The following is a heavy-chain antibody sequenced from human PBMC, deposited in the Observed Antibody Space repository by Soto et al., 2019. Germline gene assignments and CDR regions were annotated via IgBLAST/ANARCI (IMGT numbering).Heavy chain of an antibody. CDR1: GFSFSTYY. V-gene: IGHV3-7*01. Sequence: EVQLVESGGGLVQPGGSLRLSCGASGFSFSTYYMNWVRQGPGKGLEWVANIRQDGNEKYYVDSVKGRFTISRDNAKNSLYLQMSSLRTEDTATYYCATSPDYGPHFDSWGQGTLVTVSS. CDR2: IRQDGNEK. CDR3: ATSPDYGPHFDS. J-gene: IGHJ4*02. D-gene: IGHD3-10*01.